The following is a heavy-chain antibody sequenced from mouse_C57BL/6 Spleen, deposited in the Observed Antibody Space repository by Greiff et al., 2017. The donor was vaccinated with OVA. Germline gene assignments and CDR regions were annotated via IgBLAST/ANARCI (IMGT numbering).Heavy chain of an antibody. Sequence: VQLQQSGPELVKPGASVKLSCKASGYTFTDYYMNWVKQSPGQSLEWIGDINPNNGGTSYNQKFKGKATLTVDKSSSTAYMELRSLTSEDAAVYYCARKSDYDGYAMDYWGQGTSVTVSS. CDR1: GYTFTDYY. V-gene: IGHV1-26*01. D-gene: IGHD2-4*01. J-gene: IGHJ4*01. CDR3: ARKSDYDGYAMDY. CDR2: INPNNGGT.